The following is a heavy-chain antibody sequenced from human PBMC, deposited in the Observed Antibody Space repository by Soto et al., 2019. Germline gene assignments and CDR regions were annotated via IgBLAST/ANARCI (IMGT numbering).Heavy chain of an antibody. CDR3: ARMGGKRITIFGVAMGAFDI. J-gene: IGHJ3*02. D-gene: IGHD3-3*01. Sequence: ASVKVSCKASGYTFTGYYMHWVRQAPGQGLEWMGWINPNSGGTNYAQKFQGWVTMTRDTSISTAYMELSRLRSDDTAMYYCARMGGKRITIFGVAMGAFDIWGQGTMVTVSS. V-gene: IGHV1-2*04. CDR2: INPNSGGT. CDR1: GYTFTGYY.